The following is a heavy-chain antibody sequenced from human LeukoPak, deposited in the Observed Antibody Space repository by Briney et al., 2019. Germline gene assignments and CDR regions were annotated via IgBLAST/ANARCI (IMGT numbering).Heavy chain of an antibody. Sequence: SETLSLTCAVSGYSISSSSYYWGWIRQPPGKGLEWIGSIYYSGSTYYNPSLKSRVTISVDTSKNQFSLKLSSVTAADTAVYYCARHSHSSGWYLYAFDIWGQGTMVTVSS. CDR2: IYYSGST. J-gene: IGHJ3*02. V-gene: IGHV4-39*01. D-gene: IGHD6-19*01. CDR3: ARHSHSSGWYLYAFDI. CDR1: GYSISSSSYY.